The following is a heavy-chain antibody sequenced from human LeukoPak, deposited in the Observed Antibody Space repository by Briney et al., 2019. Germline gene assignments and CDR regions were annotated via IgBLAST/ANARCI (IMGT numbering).Heavy chain of an antibody. CDR1: GYTFTSYD. J-gene: IGHJ5*02. Sequence: ASVKVSCKASGYTFTSYDINWVRQATGQGLEWMGWMNPNSGNTGYAQKFQGRVTITRNTSISTAYMELSSLRSEDTAVYYCARGVFMITFGGVIVPRAWFDPWGQGTLVTVSS. V-gene: IGHV1-8*03. CDR2: MNPNSGNT. CDR3: ARGVFMITFGGVIVPRAWFDP. D-gene: IGHD3-16*02.